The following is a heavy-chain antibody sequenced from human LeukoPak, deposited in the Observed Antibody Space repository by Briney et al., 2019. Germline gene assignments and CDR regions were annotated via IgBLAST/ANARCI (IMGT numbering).Heavy chain of an antibody. CDR2: IIPIFGTA. V-gene: IGHV1-69*13. CDR1: GGTFSSYA. J-gene: IGHJ5*02. D-gene: IGHD1-26*01. CDR3: ARTLIVGAIGWFDP. Sequence: SVKVSCKASGGTFSSYAISWVRQAPGQGLEWMGGIIPIFGTANYAQKFQGRVTITADESTSIAYMELSSLRSEDTAVYYCARTLIVGAIGWFDPRGRGTLVTVSS.